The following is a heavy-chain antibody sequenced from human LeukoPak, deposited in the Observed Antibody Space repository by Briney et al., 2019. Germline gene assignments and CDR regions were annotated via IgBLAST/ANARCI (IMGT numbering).Heavy chain of an antibody. V-gene: IGHV3-20*04. J-gene: IGHJ4*01. CDR2: IDWEGGAL. D-gene: IGHD6-13*01. CDR3: VRDLSASWYSLGF. Sequence: GGSLTLSCVASGSSTADYGMSWVPQRPGKGLEGVSGIDWEGGALAYPYPVEGRFPISREHDQHSLFLHMRDLRDDDTALYFCVRDLSASWYSLGFWGQGALLTVSS. CDR1: GSSTADYG.